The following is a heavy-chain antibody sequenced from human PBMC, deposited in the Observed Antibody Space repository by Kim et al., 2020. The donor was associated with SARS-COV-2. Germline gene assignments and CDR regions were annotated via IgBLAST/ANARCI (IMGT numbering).Heavy chain of an antibody. D-gene: IGHD3-3*01. V-gene: IGHV3-64D*09. CDR1: GFTFSSYA. CDR2: ISSNGGST. Sequence: GGSLRLSCSASGFTFSSYAMHWVRQAPGKGLEYVSAISSNGGSTYYADSVKGRFTISRDNSKNTLYLQMSSLRAEDTAVYYCPVSNLPSFGVVLPFDYWGQGTLVTVSS. J-gene: IGHJ4*02. CDR3: PVSNLPSFGVVLPFDY.